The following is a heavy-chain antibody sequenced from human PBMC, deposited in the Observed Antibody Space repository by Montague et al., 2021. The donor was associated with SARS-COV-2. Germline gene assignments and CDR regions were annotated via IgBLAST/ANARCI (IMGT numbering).Heavy chain of an antibody. CDR3: AGGTYMGVDF. J-gene: IGHJ4*02. Sequence: SLRLSCAASGFTFSHYAMTWVRQTPGKGLDWVSTISGGGDSTSYXXPLKGRFTISRDNSQNTLYLQVNSLRAEDTAVYYCAGGTYMGVDFWGQGTLVTVSS. CDR1: GFTFSHYA. D-gene: IGHD1-26*01. V-gene: IGHV3-23*01. CDR2: ISGGGDST.